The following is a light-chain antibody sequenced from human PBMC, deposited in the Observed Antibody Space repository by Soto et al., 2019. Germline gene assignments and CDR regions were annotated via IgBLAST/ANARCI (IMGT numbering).Light chain of an antibody. CDR2: EVS. Sequence: QSALTQPPSASGSPGQSVTISCTGTSSDVGGYNYVSWYQQHPGKAPKLIISEVSKRPSGVPDRFSGSKSGNTASLTISGLQAEDEADYYCSSYTSSSTYVFGTGTKVTVL. CDR3: SSYTSSSTYV. V-gene: IGLV2-8*01. CDR1: SSDVGGYNY. J-gene: IGLJ1*01.